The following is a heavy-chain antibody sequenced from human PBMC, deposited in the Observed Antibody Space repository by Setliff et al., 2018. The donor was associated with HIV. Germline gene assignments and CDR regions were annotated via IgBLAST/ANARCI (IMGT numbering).Heavy chain of an antibody. CDR1: GYTFSTYD. CDR2: MNPNSGNT. D-gene: IGHD3-3*01. J-gene: IGHJ3*02. V-gene: IGHV1-8*02. CDR3: ASRYYNFWSGYTDAFDI. Sequence: ASVKVSCKASGYTFSTYDINWVRQATGQGLEWMGWMNPNSGNTGSADKFRGRVSMTRNTSINTAYMELSSLRSEDTAMYYCASRYYNFWSGYTDAFDIWGQGTMVTV.